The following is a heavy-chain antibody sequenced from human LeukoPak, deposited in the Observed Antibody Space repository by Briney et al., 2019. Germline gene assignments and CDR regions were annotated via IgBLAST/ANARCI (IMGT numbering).Heavy chain of an antibody. CDR2: ISSSSSYI. V-gene: IGHV3-21*01. J-gene: IGHJ5*02. Sequence: GGSLRLSCAASGFTFSSYSMNWVRQAPGEGLEWVSSISSSSSYIYYADSVKGRFTISRDNAKNSLYLQMNSLRAEDTAVYYCAGGIAARLKTYNWFDPWGQGTLVTVSS. CDR1: GFTFSSYS. CDR3: AGGIAARLKTYNWFDP. D-gene: IGHD6-6*01.